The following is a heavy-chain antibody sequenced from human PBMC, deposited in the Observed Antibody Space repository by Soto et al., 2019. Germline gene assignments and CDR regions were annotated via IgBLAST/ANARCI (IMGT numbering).Heavy chain of an antibody. CDR1: GFSISSGGYS. Sequence: TSETLSLTCVFSGFSISSGGYSWSWIRQPPGKGLEWIGYIYHSGSTYYNPSLKSRVTISVDRSKNQFSLKLSSVTAADTAVYYCVRVPGPWGQGTLVTVSS. CDR2: IYHSGST. J-gene: IGHJ5*02. CDR3: VRVPGP. V-gene: IGHV4-30-2*01.